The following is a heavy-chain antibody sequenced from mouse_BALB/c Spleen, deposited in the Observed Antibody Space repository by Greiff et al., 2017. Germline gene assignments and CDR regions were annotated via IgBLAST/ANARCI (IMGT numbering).Heavy chain of an antibody. CDR3: VRQVDY. CDR2: IRSKSNNYAT. V-gene: IGHV10-1*02. CDR1: GFTFNTYA. J-gene: IGHJ2*01. Sequence: DVMLVESGGGLVQPKGSLKLSCAASGFTFNTYAMNWVRQAPGKGLEWVARIRSKSNNYATYYADSVKDRFTISRDDSQSMLYLQMNNLKTEDTAMYYCVRQVDYWGQGTTLTVSS.